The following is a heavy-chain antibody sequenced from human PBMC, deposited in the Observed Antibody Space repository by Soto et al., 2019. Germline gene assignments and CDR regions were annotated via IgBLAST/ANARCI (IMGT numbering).Heavy chain of an antibody. Sequence: EVHLLDSGGGLVQPGGSLRLSCAASGFTFSNYVMSWVRQAPGKGLEWVSSISGSSDNTYYADSVKGRFTISRDNSKKTLFLQMISLIAEDTAVYYSTKLPLVLGVGFDYWGQGTLVTVST. V-gene: IGHV3-23*01. CDR1: GFTFSNYV. CDR2: ISGSSDNT. J-gene: IGHJ4*02. D-gene: IGHD7-27*01. CDR3: TKLPLVLGVGFDY.